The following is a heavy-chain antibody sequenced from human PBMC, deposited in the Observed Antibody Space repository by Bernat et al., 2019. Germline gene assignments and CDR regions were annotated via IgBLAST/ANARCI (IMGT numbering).Heavy chain of an antibody. Sequence: QLQLQESGPGLVKPSETLSLTCTVSGGSISSSSYYWGWIRQPPGKGLEWIGSIYYSGSTYYNPSLKSRVTISVDTSKNQFSLKLSSVTAADTAVYYCARRQWLEGRNLFDPWGQGTLVTVSS. V-gene: IGHV4-39*01. J-gene: IGHJ5*02. CDR2: IYYSGST. CDR3: ARRQWLEGRNLFDP. CDR1: GGSISSSSYY. D-gene: IGHD6-19*01.